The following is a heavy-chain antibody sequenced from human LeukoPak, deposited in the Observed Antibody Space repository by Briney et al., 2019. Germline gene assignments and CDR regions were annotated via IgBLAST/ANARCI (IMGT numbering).Heavy chain of an antibody. V-gene: IGHV3-7*01. J-gene: IGHJ4*02. CDR2: IKQDGSEK. Sequence: GGSLRLSCAASGLTFSSYWMGWVRQAPGKGLKWVANIKQDGSEKYYVDSVKGRFTISRDNAKNSLYLQMNSLRAEDTAVYYCARVEGGSGSYFDYWGQGALVTVSS. CDR1: GLTFSSYW. D-gene: IGHD3-10*01. CDR3: ARVEGGSGSYFDY.